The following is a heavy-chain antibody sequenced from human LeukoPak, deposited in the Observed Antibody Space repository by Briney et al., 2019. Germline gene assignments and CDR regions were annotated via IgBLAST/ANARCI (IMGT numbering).Heavy chain of an antibody. CDR1: GYTFTSYD. Sequence: ASVKVSCKASGYTFTSYDINWVRQTTGQGLEWMGWMNPGSGNTGYAQKFQGRVTMTRNTSISTVYMELSRLRSDDTAVYYCARSSGYSYTKDDYWGQGTLVTVSS. D-gene: IGHD3-22*01. J-gene: IGHJ4*02. CDR2: MNPGSGNT. CDR3: ARSSGYSYTKDDY. V-gene: IGHV1-8*01.